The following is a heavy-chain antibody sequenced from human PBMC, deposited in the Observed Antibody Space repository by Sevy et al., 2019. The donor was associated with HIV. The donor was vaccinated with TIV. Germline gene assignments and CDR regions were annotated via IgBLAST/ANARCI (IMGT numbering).Heavy chain of an antibody. J-gene: IGHJ4*02. V-gene: IGHV3-15*01. Sequence: GGSLRLSCAVSGFTFNNAWMNWVRQAPGTGLQWVGLIKSKIDGETTDYAAPVKGRFTISGDGSKNTRYLQMNSLKIEDTAVYYCATAPGYYDRAPFDYWGPGTLVTVSS. CDR2: IKSKIDGETT. CDR1: GFTFNNAW. D-gene: IGHD3-22*01. CDR3: ATAPGYYDRAPFDY.